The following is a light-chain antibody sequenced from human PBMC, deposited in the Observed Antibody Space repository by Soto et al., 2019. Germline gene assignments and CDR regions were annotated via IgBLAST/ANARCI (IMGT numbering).Light chain of an antibody. CDR1: SSDVGGYNY. CDR3: SSYTSSSLWV. CDR2: EVS. V-gene: IGLV2-14*01. Sequence: QSVLTQPASVSGSPGQSITISCTGTSSDVGGYNYVSWYQQHPGKAPKLMIYEVSNRPSGVSNRFSGSKSGNTASLTISGLQAEDEADYSCSSYTSSSLWVFGTGTKVTVL. J-gene: IGLJ1*01.